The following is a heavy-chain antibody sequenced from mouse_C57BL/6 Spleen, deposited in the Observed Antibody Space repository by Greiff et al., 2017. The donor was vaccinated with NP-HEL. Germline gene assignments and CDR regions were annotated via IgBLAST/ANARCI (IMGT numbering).Heavy chain of an antibody. CDR1: GFTFSSYA. CDR3: ARDNSLTRGAMDY. V-gene: IGHV5-4*01. J-gene: IGHJ4*01. D-gene: IGHD3-1*01. CDR2: ISDGGSYT. Sequence: EVKLVESGGGLVKPGGSLKLSCAASGFTFSSYAMSWVRQTPEKRLEWVATISDGGSYTYYPDNVKGRFTISRDNAKNNLYLQMSHLKSEDTAMYYCARDNSLTRGAMDYWGQGTSVTVSS.